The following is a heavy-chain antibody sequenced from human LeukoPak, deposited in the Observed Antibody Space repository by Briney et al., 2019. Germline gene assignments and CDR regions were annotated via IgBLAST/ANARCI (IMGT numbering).Heavy chain of an antibody. J-gene: IGHJ4*02. V-gene: IGHV3-9*01. CDR1: GFTFDDYA. CDR2: ISWNSGSI. CDR3: AKGAVGATTFSDY. D-gene: IGHD1-26*01. Sequence: PGRSLRLSCAASGFTFDDYAVHWVRQAPGKGLEWVSGISWNSGSIGYADSVKGRFTISRDNAKNSLYLQMNSLRAEDTALYYCAKGAVGATTFSDYWGQGTLVTVSS.